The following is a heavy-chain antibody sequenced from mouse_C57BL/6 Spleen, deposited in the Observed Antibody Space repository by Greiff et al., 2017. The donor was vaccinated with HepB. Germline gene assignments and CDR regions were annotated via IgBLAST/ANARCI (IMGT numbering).Heavy chain of an antibody. J-gene: IGHJ3*01. CDR2: IDPENGDT. CDR1: GFNIKDDY. V-gene: IGHV14-4*01. D-gene: IGHD2-4*01. Sequence: VQLQQSGAELVRPGASVKLSCTASGFNIKDDYMHWVKQRPEQGLEWIGWIDPENGDTEYASKFQGKATITADTSSNTAYLQLSSLTSEDTAVYYCTAIYYDYDGAYWRQGTLVTVSA. CDR3: TAIYYDYDGAY.